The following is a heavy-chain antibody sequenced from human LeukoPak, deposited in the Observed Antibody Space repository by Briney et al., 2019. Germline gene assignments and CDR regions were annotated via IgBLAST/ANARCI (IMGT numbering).Heavy chain of an antibody. CDR2: ISGSGGST. V-gene: IGHV3-23*01. J-gene: IGHJ6*02. Sequence: GGSLRLSCAASGFTFSSYAMSWVRQAPGKGLEWVSAISGSGGSTYYADSVKGWFTISRDNSKNTLYLQMNSLRAEDTAVYYYAKFSCSGGSCQPTHYYYYGMDVWGQGTTVTVSS. CDR1: GFTFSSYA. D-gene: IGHD2-15*01. CDR3: AKFSCSGGSCQPTHYYYYGMDV.